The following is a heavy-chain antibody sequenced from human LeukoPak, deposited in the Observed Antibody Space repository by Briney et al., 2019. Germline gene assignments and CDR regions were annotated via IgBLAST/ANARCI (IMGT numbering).Heavy chain of an antibody. V-gene: IGHV1-2*02. CDR2: IKPNSGGT. CDR1: GYTFTGYY. CDR3: ARGTLNSGGNPWGYYYYYMDV. Sequence: ASVKVSCKASGYTFTGYYMHWVRQAPGPGLEWMGWIKPNSGGTKYAQDFQGRSTITRDTSISTAYMELSRLRSDDTAVYYCARGTLNSGGNPWGYYYYYMDVWGKGTTVTVSS. D-gene: IGHD4-23*01. J-gene: IGHJ6*03.